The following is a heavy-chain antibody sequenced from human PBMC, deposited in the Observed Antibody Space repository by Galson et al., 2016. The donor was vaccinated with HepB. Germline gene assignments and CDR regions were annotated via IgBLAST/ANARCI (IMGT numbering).Heavy chain of an antibody. CDR3: VREGATERGALDAFDM. Sequence: SLRLSCATSGFTFSNYYMSWIRQAPGKGLEWVSCISGSGSNTDYADSVKGRITISRDNARNSLYLQVNSLRGEDTAVYYCVREGATERGALDAFDMWGQGTMVTVSS. CDR1: GFTFSNYY. CDR2: ISGSGSNT. D-gene: IGHD1-26*01. V-gene: IGHV3-11*06. J-gene: IGHJ3*02.